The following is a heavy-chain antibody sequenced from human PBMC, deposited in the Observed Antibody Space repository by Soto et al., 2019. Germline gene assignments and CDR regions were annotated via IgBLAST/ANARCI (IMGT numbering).Heavy chain of an antibody. CDR3: ARTGYSGSYSPPPAVDY. CDR2: ISSSSSYT. D-gene: IGHD1-26*01. V-gene: IGHV3-11*06. J-gene: IGHJ4*02. Sequence: PGGSLRLSCGASGFTFSDYYMSWIRQAPGKGLEWVSYISSSSSYTNYADSVKGRFTISRDNAKNSLYLQMNSLRAEDTAVYYCARTGYSGSYSPPPAVDYWGQGTLVTVSS. CDR1: GFTFSDYY.